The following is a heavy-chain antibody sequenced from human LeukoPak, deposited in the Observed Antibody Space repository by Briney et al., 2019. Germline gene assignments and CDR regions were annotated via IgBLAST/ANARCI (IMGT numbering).Heavy chain of an antibody. Sequence: GGSLRLSCAASGFSFRSYEMNWVRQAPGKGQEWVSYISSSGSTLDYADSVKGRFTISRDNAKNSLFLQMNSLSAEDTAVYYCARELGGSGFDPWGQGTLVSVSS. CDR3: ARELGGSGFDP. D-gene: IGHD3-10*01. J-gene: IGHJ5*02. V-gene: IGHV3-48*03. CDR1: GFSFRSYE. CDR2: ISSSGSTL.